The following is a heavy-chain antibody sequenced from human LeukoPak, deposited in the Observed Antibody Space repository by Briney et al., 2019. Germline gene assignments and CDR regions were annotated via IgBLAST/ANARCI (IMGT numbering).Heavy chain of an antibody. J-gene: IGHJ4*02. CDR2: ISGSGGST. D-gene: IGHD2-8*01. V-gene: IGHV3-23*01. CDR3: AKDIVLMVYAISGFDY. Sequence: AGGSLRLSCAASGFTFSSYAMSWVRQAPGKGLEWVSAISGSGGSTYYADSVKGRFTISRDNSKNTLYLQMNSLRAEDTAVYYCAKDIVLMVYAISGFDYWGQGTLVTVSS. CDR1: GFTFSSYA.